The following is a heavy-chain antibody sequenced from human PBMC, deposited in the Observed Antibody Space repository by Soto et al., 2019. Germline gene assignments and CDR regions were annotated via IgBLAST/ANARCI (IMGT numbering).Heavy chain of an antibody. CDR1: GGSTSSYY. J-gene: IGHJ5*02. V-gene: IGHV4-59*01. Sequence: KTSETLSLTCTVSGGSTSSYYWSWIRQPPGKGLEWIGYIYYSGSTNYNPSLKSRVTISVDTSKNQFSLKLSSVTAADTAVYYCARGIAVAGTRWFDPWGQGTLVTVSS. CDR2: IYYSGST. D-gene: IGHD6-19*01. CDR3: ARGIAVAGTRWFDP.